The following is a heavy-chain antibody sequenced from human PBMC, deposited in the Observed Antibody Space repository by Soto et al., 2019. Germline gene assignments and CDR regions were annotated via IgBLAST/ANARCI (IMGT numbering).Heavy chain of an antibody. V-gene: IGHV4-59*01. CDR3: AGGRQQLGYWYFDL. CDR1: GGSISSYY. Sequence: QVQLQESGPGLVKPSETLSLTCTVSGGSISSYYWSWIRQPPGKGLEWIGYIYYSGSTNYNPSLKSRVTISVDTSKNQFSLKLSSVTAADTAVYYCAGGRQQLGYWYFDLWGRGTLVTVSS. D-gene: IGHD6-13*01. CDR2: IYYSGST. J-gene: IGHJ2*01.